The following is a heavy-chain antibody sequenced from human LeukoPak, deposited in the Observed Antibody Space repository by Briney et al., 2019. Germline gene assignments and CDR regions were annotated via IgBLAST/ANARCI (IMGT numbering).Heavy chain of an antibody. Sequence: GGSLTLSRSASGLTFSDYDMNWVRQAPGEGLEWVSSISYLSSHVYYGDSVKGRFSISRDNAKNSLYLQMNSLGAEDTAIYYCGRAFPPLRTSSAGDLWGQGILVTVSS. CDR2: ISYLSSHV. CDR1: GLTFSDYD. D-gene: IGHD3-16*01. CDR3: GRAFPPLRTSSAGDL. V-gene: IGHV3-21*01. J-gene: IGHJ4*02.